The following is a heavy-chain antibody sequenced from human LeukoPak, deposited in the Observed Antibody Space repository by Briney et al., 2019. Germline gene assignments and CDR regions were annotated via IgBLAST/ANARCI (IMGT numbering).Heavy chain of an antibody. Sequence: GGSLRLSCAASGLTSSDYSMNWVRQAPGKGLEWVSSISRRSTYIYYADSVKGRFPISRDNARSSLYLQMNSLRVEDTAVYYCAREPEVVIAINRLDNWGQGTLVTVSS. CDR2: ISRRSTYI. CDR3: AREPEVVIAINRLDN. D-gene: IGHD2-21*01. CDR1: GLTSSDYS. J-gene: IGHJ4*02. V-gene: IGHV3-21*06.